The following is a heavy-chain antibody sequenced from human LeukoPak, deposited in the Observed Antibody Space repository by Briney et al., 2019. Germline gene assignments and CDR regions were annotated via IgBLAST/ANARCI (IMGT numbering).Heavy chain of an antibody. J-gene: IGHJ6*02. V-gene: IGHV1-3*01. D-gene: IGHD6-13*01. CDR3: ATVAAAGPIQGYYGMGV. CDR1: GYTFTSYA. Sequence: ASVKVSCKASGYTFTSYAMHWVRQAPGERLEWMGWIKAGNGNTKYSQKFEGRVTITRDASARTAYMELRSLRCEDTAVYYCATVAAAGPIQGYYGMGVWGQGNTVTVSS. CDR2: IKAGNGNT.